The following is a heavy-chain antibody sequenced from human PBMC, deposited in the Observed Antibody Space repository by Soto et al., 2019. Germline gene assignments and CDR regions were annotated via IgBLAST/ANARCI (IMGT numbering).Heavy chain of an antibody. CDR3: ARSSIMGIEVAGHFDS. V-gene: IGHV4-4*07. CDR1: GGPITGSY. J-gene: IGHJ4*02. Sequence: QVQLQESGPGLVKSSETLSLTCSVSGGPITGSYLSRIRQPVGKGLEWIGRMYVRGRGDYNPSLKSRVTMSIDTSKNQFSLKVRSVTAADTAVYYCARSSIMGIEVAGHFDSWGQGTLVSVSS. CDR2: MYVRGRG. D-gene: IGHD6-19*01.